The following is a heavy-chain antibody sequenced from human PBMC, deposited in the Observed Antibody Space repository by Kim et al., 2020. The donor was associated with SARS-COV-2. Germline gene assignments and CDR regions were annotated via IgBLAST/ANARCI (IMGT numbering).Heavy chain of an antibody. CDR3: ARGQPYYDILTGYDWFDP. J-gene: IGHJ5*02. D-gene: IGHD3-9*01. CDR1: GYTFTGYY. Sequence: ASVKVSCKASGYTFTGYYMHWVRQAPGQGLEWMGRINPNSGGTNYAQKFQGRVTMTRDTSISTAYMELSRLRSDDTVVYYCARGQPYYDILTGYDWFDPWGQGTLVTVSS. V-gene: IGHV1-2*05. CDR2: INPNSGGT.